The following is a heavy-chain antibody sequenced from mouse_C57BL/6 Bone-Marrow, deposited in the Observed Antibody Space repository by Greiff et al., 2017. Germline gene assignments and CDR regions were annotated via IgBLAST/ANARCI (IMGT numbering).Heavy chain of an antibody. CDR3: ARAIYDGYYGVAY. V-gene: IGHV1-47*01. D-gene: IGHD2-3*01. CDR1: GYTFTTYP. J-gene: IGHJ3*01. CDR2: FHPYNDDT. Sequence: VQLQQSGAELVKPGASVKMSCKASGYTFTTYPIEWMKQNHGKSLEWIGNFHPYNDDTKYNEKFKGKATLTVEKSSSTVYLELSRLTSDDSGVYYCARAIYDGYYGVAYWGQGTLVTVSA.